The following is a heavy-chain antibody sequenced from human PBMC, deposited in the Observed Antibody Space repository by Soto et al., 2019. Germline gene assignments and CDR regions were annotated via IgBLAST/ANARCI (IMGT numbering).Heavy chain of an antibody. D-gene: IGHD6-6*01. V-gene: IGHV1-69*01. CDR3: AAKYSSSSVVYYGLDV. CDR1: GGTFSSYA. J-gene: IGHJ6*02. Sequence: QVQLVQSGAEVKKPGSSVKVSCKASGGTFSSYAISWVRQAPGQGLEWLGGIIPIFGTANYAQKFQGRVTITADESTSTAYMALSSLSSEDTAVYYCAAKYSSSSVVYYGLDVWGQGTTVTVSS. CDR2: IIPIFGTA.